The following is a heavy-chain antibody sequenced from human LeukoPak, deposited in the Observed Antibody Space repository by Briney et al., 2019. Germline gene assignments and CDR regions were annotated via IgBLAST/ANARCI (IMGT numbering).Heavy chain of an antibody. CDR3: ARGTYYYYDSSGYLFWFDP. CDR1: GGSIISSSYY. Sequence: SETLSLTCTVSGGSIISSSYYWTCIRQPPEKVLEWIGYIYYSGSTNYNPSLKSRATISVDTSKNQFSLKMSSVTAADTAVYYCARGTYYYYDSSGYLFWFDPWGQGTLVTVSS. V-gene: IGHV4-61*01. J-gene: IGHJ5*02. CDR2: IYYSGST. D-gene: IGHD3-22*01.